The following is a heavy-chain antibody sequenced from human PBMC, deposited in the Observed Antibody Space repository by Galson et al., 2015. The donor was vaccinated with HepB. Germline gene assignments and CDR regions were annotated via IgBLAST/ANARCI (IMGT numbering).Heavy chain of an antibody. CDR1: GFTFSSYE. CDR2: ISSSGSTI. CDR3: AKAVTGYSSSWHPPWFDP. Sequence: SLRLSCAASGFTFSSYEMNWVRQAPGKGLEWVSYISSSGSTIYYADSVKGRFTISRDNAKNSLYLQMNSLRAEDTAVYYCAKAVTGYSSSWHPPWFDPWGQGTLVTVSS. J-gene: IGHJ5*02. D-gene: IGHD6-13*01. V-gene: IGHV3-48*03.